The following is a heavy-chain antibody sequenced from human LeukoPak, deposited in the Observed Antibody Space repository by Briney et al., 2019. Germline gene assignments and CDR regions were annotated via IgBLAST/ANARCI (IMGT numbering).Heavy chain of an antibody. Sequence: PSETLSLTCTVSGGSISSSSYYWGWVRQPPGKGLEWVGSIYYSGSTSYNPSLKSRVTISVDTSKNQFSLKLSSVTAADTAVYYCARHARFGWQQLADYWGQGTLVTVSS. V-gene: IGHV4-39*01. CDR2: IYYSGST. D-gene: IGHD6-13*01. CDR1: GGSISSSSYY. J-gene: IGHJ4*02. CDR3: ARHARFGWQQLADY.